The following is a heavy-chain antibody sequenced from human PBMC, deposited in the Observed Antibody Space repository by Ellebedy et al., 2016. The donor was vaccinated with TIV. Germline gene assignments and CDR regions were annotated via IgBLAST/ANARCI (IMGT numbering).Heavy chain of an antibody. J-gene: IGHJ5*02. CDR2: ISWDGGTT. V-gene: IGHV3-43*01. Sequence: GESLKISCAASGFTFDDYTMHWVRQVSGKGLEWVSLISWDGGTTDYADSVKGRFTISRDNGKNSLYLQMNSLRTEDTALYYCAKAGVVSAISWFDPWGQGTLVTVSS. D-gene: IGHD5/OR15-5a*01. CDR1: GFTFDDYT. CDR3: AKAGVVSAISWFDP.